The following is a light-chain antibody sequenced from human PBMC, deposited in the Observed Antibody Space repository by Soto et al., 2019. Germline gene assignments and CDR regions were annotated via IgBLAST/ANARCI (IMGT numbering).Light chain of an antibody. CDR3: AAWDVTLNGLYV. CDR2: NNN. Sequence: QSLLTQPPSASGTPGQRVTMSCSGSSSNIGSSSVNWYQQLPGTAPKLLIYNNNQWPSGVPDRFSGSKSGTSASLAISGLQSEDEADYYCAAWDVTLNGLYVFGTGTKVTVL. J-gene: IGLJ1*01. CDR1: SSNIGSSS. V-gene: IGLV1-44*01.